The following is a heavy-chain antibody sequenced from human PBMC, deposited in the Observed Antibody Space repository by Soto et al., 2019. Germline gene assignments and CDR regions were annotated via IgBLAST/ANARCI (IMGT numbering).Heavy chain of an antibody. Sequence: HGGSLRLSCATSGFTFSSYEMNWVRQAPGKGLEWVSYISSSGSTIYYADSVKGRFTISRDNAKNSLYLQMDSLRAEDTAVYYCARDQEAGSFFPYYYGMDVWGQGTTVTVSS. CDR3: ARDQEAGSFFPYYYGMDV. CDR1: GFTFSSYE. V-gene: IGHV3-48*03. D-gene: IGHD6-13*01. CDR2: ISSSGSTI. J-gene: IGHJ6*02.